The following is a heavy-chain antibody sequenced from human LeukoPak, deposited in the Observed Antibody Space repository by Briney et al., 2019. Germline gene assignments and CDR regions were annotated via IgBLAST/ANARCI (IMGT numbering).Heavy chain of an antibody. V-gene: IGHV3-7*01. CDR1: GFTFSTYW. J-gene: IGHJ4*02. CDR3: ARDLPLPYCGGDCYSY. Sequence: GGSLRLSCAASGFTFSTYWMSWVRQAPGKGREGLANIKQDGSEEYYVDSVKGRFTISRDNAKNSLYLQMNSLRADDTAVYYCARDLPLPYCGGDCYSYWGQGTLVTVSS. D-gene: IGHD2-21*02. CDR2: IKQDGSEE.